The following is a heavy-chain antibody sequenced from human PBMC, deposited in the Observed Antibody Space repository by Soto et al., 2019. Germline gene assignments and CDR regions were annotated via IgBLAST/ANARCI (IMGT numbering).Heavy chain of an antibody. J-gene: IGHJ4*02. Sequence: QVQLVQSGAEVKKPGASVKVSCKASGYTFTSYGISWVRQAPGQGLDWMGWISAYNGNTNYAQKLQGRVTMTTDTSTSTAYMGLRSLRSDDTAVYYCARDRAKYQLRYIGGYWGQGTLVTVSS. CDR1: GYTFTSYG. V-gene: IGHV1-18*01. CDR3: ARDRAKYQLRYIGGY. D-gene: IGHD2-2*02. CDR2: ISAYNGNT.